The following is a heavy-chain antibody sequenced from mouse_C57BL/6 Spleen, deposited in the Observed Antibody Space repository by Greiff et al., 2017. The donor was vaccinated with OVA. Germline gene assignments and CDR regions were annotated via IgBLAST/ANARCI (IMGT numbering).Heavy chain of an antibody. CDR2: IDPGSGGT. D-gene: IGHD2-3*01. CDR1: GYAFTNYL. Sequence: VQLQQSGAELVRPGTSVKVSCKASGYAFTNYLIEWVKQRPGQGLEWIGVIDPGSGGTNYNEKFKGKATLTADKSSSTAYMQLSSLTSEDSAVYFCAGGWLLRGTYFDVWGTGTTVTVSS. V-gene: IGHV1-54*01. CDR3: AGGWLLRGTYFDV. J-gene: IGHJ1*03.